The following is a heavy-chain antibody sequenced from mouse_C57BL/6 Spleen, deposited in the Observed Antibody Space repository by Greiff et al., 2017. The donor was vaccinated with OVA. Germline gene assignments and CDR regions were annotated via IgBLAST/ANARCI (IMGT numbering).Heavy chain of an antibody. CDR3: ARHVDYGYYYSMDY. V-gene: IGHV2-6-1*01. D-gene: IGHD2-4*01. J-gene: IGHJ4*01. CDR1: GFSLTSYC. Sequence: QVQLKESGPGLVAPSQSLSITCTVSGFSLTSYCVHWVRQPPGKGLEWLVVIWSDGSTTYNSALKSRLSISKDNSKSQVFLKMNSLQTDDTAMYYCARHVDYGYYYSMDYWGQGTSVTVSS. CDR2: IWSDGST.